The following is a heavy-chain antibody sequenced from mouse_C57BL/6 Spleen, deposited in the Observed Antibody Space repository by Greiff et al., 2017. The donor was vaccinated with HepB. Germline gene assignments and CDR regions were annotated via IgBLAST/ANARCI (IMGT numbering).Heavy chain of an antibody. V-gene: IGHV5-6*01. D-gene: IGHD1-1*01. J-gene: IGHJ4*01. CDR2: ISSGGSYT. CDR1: GFTFSSYG. CDR3: ARHGYYGSSLYAMDY. Sequence: EVHLVESGGDLVKPGGSLKLSCAASGFTFSSYGMSWVRQTPDKRLEWVATISSGGSYTYYPDSVKGRFTISRDNAKNTLYLPMSSRKSEDTAMYYCARHGYYGSSLYAMDYWGQGTSVTVSS.